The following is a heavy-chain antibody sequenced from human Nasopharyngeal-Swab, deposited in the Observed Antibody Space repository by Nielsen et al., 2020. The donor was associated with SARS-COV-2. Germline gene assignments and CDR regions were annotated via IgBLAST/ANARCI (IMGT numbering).Heavy chain of an antibody. D-gene: IGHD2-2*01. CDR3: ARSRREKLLWLGRSYYYGMDV. Sequence: GESLKISCAASGFTFSSYSMNWVRQAPGKGLEWVSSISSSSSYIYYADSVKGRFTISRDNAKNSLYLQMNSLRAEDTAVYYCARSRREKLLWLGRSYYYGMDVWGQGTTVTVSS. V-gene: IGHV3-21*01. CDR1: GFTFSSYS. CDR2: ISSSSSYI. J-gene: IGHJ6*02.